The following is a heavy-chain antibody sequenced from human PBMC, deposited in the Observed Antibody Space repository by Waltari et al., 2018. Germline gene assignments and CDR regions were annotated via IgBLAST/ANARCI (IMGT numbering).Heavy chain of an antibody. CDR3: ARPIYGVWY. J-gene: IGHJ4*02. CDR2: IYYSGST. D-gene: IGHD4-17*01. CDR1: GGPISSSSYY. V-gene: IGHV4-39*01. Sequence: QLQLQESGQGLVKPSETVYRTCTVPGGPISSSSYYWGWIRQPPGKGLEWIVRIYYSGSTYYNPSLKSRVTISVDTSKNQFSLKLSSVTAADTAVYYFARPIYGVWYCGQGTLVTVSS.